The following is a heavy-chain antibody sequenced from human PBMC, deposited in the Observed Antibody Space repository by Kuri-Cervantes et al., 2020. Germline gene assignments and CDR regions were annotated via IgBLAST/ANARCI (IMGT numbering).Heavy chain of an antibody. D-gene: IGHD3-22*01. V-gene: IGHV4-39*07. J-gene: IGHJ4*02. CDR3: ARTYYYDSSGFDY. CDR2: IYHSGST. CDR1: GGSISSSSYY. Sequence: GSLRLSCTVSGGSISSSSYYWGWIRQPPGKGLEWIGSIYHSGSTNYNPSLKSRVTISVDTSKNQFSLKLSSVTAADTAVYYCARTYYYDSSGFDYWGQGTLVTVSS.